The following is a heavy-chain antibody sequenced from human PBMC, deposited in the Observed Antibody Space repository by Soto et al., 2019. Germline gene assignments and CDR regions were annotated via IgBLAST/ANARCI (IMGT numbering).Heavy chain of an antibody. D-gene: IGHD3-22*01. CDR3: TTDRHLATMIVVVMKGRDY. CDR1: GFTFSNAW. J-gene: IGHJ4*02. CDR2: IKSKTDGGTT. V-gene: IGHV3-15*07. Sequence: PGGSLRLSCAASGFTFSNAWMNWVRQAPGKGLEWVGRIKSKTDGGTTDYAAPVKGRFTISRDDSKNTLYLQMNSLKTEDTAVYYCTTDRHLATMIVVVMKGRDYWGQGTLVTVSS.